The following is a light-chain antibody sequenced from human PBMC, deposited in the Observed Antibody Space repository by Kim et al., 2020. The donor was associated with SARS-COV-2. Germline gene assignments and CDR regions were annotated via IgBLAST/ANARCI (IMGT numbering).Light chain of an antibody. V-gene: IGKV1-16*02. Sequence: DIQMTQSPSSLSASVGDTVTITCRVSQGIRQYLAWFRQKPGKAPESLIYTASSLEGGVPSKFSGHGSGTDFTLTTASLQPEDSATYFGQQNYSYQITVGQGTRLEI. J-gene: IGKJ5*01. CDR1: QGIRQY. CDR2: TAS. CDR3: QQNYSYQIT.